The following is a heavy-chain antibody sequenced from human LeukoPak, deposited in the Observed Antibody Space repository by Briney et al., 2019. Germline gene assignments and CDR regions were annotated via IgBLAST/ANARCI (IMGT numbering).Heavy chain of an antibody. J-gene: IGHJ4*02. D-gene: IGHD3-10*01. CDR2: ISYDGSNK. Sequence: QPGGSLRLSCAASGFIFSRFAMHWVRQAPGKGLEWVAIISYDGSNKYYADSVKGRFTISRDNSKNTLYVQMNSLRVEDTAVFYCARGYGSGSSAFDYWGQGTLVTVSS. V-gene: IGHV3-30-3*01. CDR1: GFIFSRFA. CDR3: ARGYGSGSSAFDY.